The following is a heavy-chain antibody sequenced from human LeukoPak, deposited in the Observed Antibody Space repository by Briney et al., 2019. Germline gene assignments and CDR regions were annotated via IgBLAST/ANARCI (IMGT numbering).Heavy chain of an antibody. J-gene: IGHJ4*02. D-gene: IGHD1-26*01. Sequence: SETLSLTCAVYGGSFSGYYWSWIRQPPGKGLEWMGEINHSGSTNYNPSLKSRVTISVDTSKNQFSLKLSSVTAADTAVYYCARKRGSYVFDYWGQGTLVTVSS. V-gene: IGHV4-34*01. CDR1: GGSFSGYY. CDR3: ARKRGSYVFDY. CDR2: INHSGST.